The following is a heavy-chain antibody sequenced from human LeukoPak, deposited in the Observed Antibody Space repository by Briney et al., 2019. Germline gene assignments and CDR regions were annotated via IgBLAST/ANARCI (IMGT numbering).Heavy chain of an antibody. CDR2: ISGSGGST. CDR3: AKDPYYYDSSGYKRKDF. V-gene: IGHV3-23*01. D-gene: IGHD3-22*01. J-gene: IGHJ4*02. Sequence: PGGSLRLSCAASGFTVSSNYMSWVRQAPGKGLEWVSAISGSGGSTYYADSVKGRFTISRDNSKNTLYLQMNCLRAEDTAVYYCAKDPYYYDSSGYKRKDFWGQGTLVTVSS. CDR1: GFTVSSNY.